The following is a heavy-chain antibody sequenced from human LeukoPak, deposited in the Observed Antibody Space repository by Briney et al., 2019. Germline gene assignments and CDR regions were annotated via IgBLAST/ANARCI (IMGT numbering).Heavy chain of an antibody. V-gene: IGHV1-24*01. D-gene: IGHD1-1*01. J-gene: IGHJ4*02. CDR2: FDPEDGET. CDR3: ATERVQLDRLPQFDY. Sequence: ASVKVSCKVSGYTLTELFVHWVRQAPGKGLEWMGGFDPEDGETIYAQNFQGRVTMTEDTSTDTAYMELSSLRSEDTAVYYCATERVQLDRLPQFDYWGQGTLVTVSS. CDR1: GYTLTELF.